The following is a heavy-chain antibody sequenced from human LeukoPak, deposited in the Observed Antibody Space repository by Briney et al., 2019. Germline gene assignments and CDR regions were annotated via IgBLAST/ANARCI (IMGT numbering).Heavy chain of an antibody. Sequence: GASVKVSCKASGYTFTSYDINWVRQATGQGLEWMGWMNPNSGNTGYAQKFQCRVTMTRNTSISTAYMELSSLRSEDTAVYYCARGRRVHFNSSSPSPFGYWGQGTLVTVSS. V-gene: IGHV1-8*01. D-gene: IGHD6-6*01. CDR3: ARGRRVHFNSSSPSPFGY. J-gene: IGHJ4*02. CDR1: GYTFTSYD. CDR2: MNPNSGNT.